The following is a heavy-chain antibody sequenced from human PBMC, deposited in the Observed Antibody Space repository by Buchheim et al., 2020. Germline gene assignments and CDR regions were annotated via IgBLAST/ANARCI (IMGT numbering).Heavy chain of an antibody. CDR2: ISYDGSNK. D-gene: IGHD6-6*01. V-gene: IGHV3-30*18. CDR1: GFTFSSYG. CDR3: AKATIGGIAARRWHFDY. J-gene: IGHJ4*02. Sequence: QVQLVESGGGVVQPGRSLRLSCAASGFTFSSYGMHWVRQAPGKGLEWVAVISYDGSNKYYADSVKGRFTISRDNSKNTLYLQMNSLRAEDTAVYYCAKATIGGIAARRWHFDYWGQGTL.